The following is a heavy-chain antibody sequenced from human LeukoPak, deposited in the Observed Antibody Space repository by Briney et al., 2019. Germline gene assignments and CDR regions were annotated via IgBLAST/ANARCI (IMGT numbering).Heavy chain of an antibody. CDR2: IIPILGIA. J-gene: IGHJ4*02. Sequence: SVKVSCKASGGTFSSYAISWVRQAPGQGLEWMGRIIPILGIANYAQKFQGRVTITADKSTSTAYMELSSLRSEDTAVYYCARVARYSSSPDYWGQGTLVTVSS. CDR1: GGTFSSYA. V-gene: IGHV1-69*04. CDR3: ARVARYSSSPDY. D-gene: IGHD6-6*01.